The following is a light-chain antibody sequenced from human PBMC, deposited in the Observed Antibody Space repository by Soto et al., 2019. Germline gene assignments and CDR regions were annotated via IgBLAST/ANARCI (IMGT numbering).Light chain of an antibody. CDR3: QQYATSPHT. Sequence: EIVLTQSPGTLSLSPGESATLSCRASQSVSSSQVAWYQQKPGQVPRLLIYGASSRATGIPDRFSGVGSETDFTLPISRRQPEDFAVYYCQQYATSPHTFGQGTKLEIK. CDR2: GAS. J-gene: IGKJ2*01. V-gene: IGKV3-20*01. CDR1: QSVSSSQ.